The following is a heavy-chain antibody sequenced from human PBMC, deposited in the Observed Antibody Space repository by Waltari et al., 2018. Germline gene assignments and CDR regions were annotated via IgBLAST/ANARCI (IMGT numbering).Heavy chain of an antibody. CDR2: SNPNSGGT. J-gene: IGHJ4*02. Sequence: QVHLVQSGAEVKKPGASVKVSCKASGYTFTGYQIHWVRQAPGQGLEWMGWSNPNSGGTNYAQNFQGRVTITRETSIRTAYMELSRLRSDDTAMYYCARDLVVGSGDYWGQGTLVTVSS. V-gene: IGHV1-2*02. CDR3: ARDLVVGSGDY. D-gene: IGHD1-26*01. CDR1: GYTFTGYQ.